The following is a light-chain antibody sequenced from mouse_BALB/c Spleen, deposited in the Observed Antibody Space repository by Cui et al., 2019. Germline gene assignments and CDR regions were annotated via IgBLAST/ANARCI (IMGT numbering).Light chain of an antibody. J-gene: IGKJ1*01. CDR2: STS. CDR3: QQWSSYPWT. CDR1: SSVSY. Sequence: QIVLTQSPAIMSAPLGEAITLTCSASSSVSYMHWYQQKSGTSPKLLIYSTSNLTSAVPSRFSGSGSGTFYSLTISSVEAEDAADYYCQQWSSYPWTFGGGTKLEIK. V-gene: IGKV4-80*01.